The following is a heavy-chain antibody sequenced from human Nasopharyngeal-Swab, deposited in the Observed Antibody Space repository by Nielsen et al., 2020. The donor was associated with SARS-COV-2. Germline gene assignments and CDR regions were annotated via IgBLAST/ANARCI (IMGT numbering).Heavy chain of an antibody. V-gene: IGHV3-48*04. CDR1: GFPLKNYN. Sequence: GESLKISCAASGFPLKNYNMIWVRQAPGKGLEWLSYISVSSLTTYYADSVKGRFTISRDNAKNTLYLQINSLRVEDKAVYYCARWRGSTTWYFDYWGQGTLVTVSS. D-gene: IGHD2-2*01. J-gene: IGHJ4*02. CDR2: ISVSSLTT. CDR3: ARWRGSTTWYFDY.